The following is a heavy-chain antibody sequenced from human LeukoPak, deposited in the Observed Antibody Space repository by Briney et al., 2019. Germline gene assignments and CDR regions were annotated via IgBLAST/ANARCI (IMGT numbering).Heavy chain of an antibody. Sequence: SETLSLTCTVSGGSISSYYWGWIRQPPGKGLEWIGSIYYSGSTYYNPSLKSRVTISVDTSKNQFSLKLSSVTAADTAVYYCARERYYDSSGYSDLYYMDVWGKGTTVTVSS. D-gene: IGHD3-22*01. CDR1: GGSISSYY. CDR3: ARERYYDSSGYSDLYYMDV. J-gene: IGHJ6*03. V-gene: IGHV4-39*07. CDR2: IYYSGST.